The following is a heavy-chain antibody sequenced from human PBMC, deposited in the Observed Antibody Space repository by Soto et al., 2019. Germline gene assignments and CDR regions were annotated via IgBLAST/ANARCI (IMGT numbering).Heavy chain of an antibody. V-gene: IGHV1-18*01. CDR1: GYTFNSFG. CDR3: AIYFWSGRVPYHFDF. D-gene: IGHD3-3*01. J-gene: IGHJ4*02. Sequence: QVQLVQSGPEVKKPGASVKVSCKGSGYTFNSFGISWVRQAPGQGLEWMGWISGYNANTKYAQKFQGRVTMPTDTPASTACMGMRSLRSDDPAVYYCAIYFWSGRVPYHFDFWGQGTLVTVSS. CDR2: ISGYNANT.